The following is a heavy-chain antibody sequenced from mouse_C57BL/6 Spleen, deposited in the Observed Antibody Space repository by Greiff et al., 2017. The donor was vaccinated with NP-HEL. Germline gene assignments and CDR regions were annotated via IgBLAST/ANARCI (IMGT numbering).Heavy chain of an antibody. Sequence: VQLQQSGAELVRPGASVKLSCTASGFNITDYYMHWVKQRPEQGLEWIGRIDPEDGDTEYAPKFQGKATMTADTSSNTAYLQLSSLTSEDTAVYYCTTDSNESYYAMDYWGQGTSVTVSS. CDR1: GFNITDYY. J-gene: IGHJ4*01. D-gene: IGHD2-5*01. CDR3: TTDSNESYYAMDY. V-gene: IGHV14-1*01. CDR2: IDPEDGDT.